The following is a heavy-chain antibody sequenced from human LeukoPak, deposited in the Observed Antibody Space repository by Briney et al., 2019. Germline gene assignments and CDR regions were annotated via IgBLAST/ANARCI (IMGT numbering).Heavy chain of an antibody. J-gene: IGHJ5*02. CDR2: ISATGGDT. Sequence: GGSLRLSCAASGFTFSTYSFSWVRQAPGKGLEWVSGISATGGDTYYADSVKGRFTISRDNSRNTVSLRMNSLRVDDTATYYCAKDVRRCNGACTWGQGTLVTVSS. CDR1: GFTFSTYS. D-gene: IGHD2-8*01. V-gene: IGHV3-23*01. CDR3: AKDVRRCNGACT.